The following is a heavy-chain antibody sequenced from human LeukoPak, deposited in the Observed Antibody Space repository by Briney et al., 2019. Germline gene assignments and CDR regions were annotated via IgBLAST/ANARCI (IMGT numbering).Heavy chain of an antibody. D-gene: IGHD3-22*01. CDR3: ATQEGDSSGYYGQFDY. Sequence: GGSLRLPCAASGFTFSSYAMSWVRQAPGKGLEWVSAISSSGGSTYYADSVKGRFSISRDNSKNTLYLQINSLRAEDTAVYYCATQEGDSSGYYGQFDYWGQGTLVTVSS. CDR2: ISSSGGST. J-gene: IGHJ4*02. CDR1: GFTFSSYA. V-gene: IGHV3-23*01.